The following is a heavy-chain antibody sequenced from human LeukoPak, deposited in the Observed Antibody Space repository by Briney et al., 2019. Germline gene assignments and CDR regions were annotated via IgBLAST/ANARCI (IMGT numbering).Heavy chain of an antibody. D-gene: IGHD1-26*01. V-gene: IGHV3-30*02. CDR2: IWFDASNK. J-gene: IGHJ4*02. CDR1: GFTFSSYA. CDR3: AKDSSGSYWDY. Sequence: GGSLRLSCAASGFTFSSYAMHWVRQAPGKGLEWVASIWFDASNKYYADSVKGRFTISRDNSKNTLYLQMNSLRPEDTAVYYCAKDSSGSYWDYWGQGTLVTV.